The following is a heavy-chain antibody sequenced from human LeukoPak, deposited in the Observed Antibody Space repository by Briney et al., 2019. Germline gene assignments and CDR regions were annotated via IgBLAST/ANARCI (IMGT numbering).Heavy chain of an antibody. CDR2: IKKDGSVK. CDR1: GFIFSGSW. Sequence: GGSLRLSCTASGFIFSGSWMAWIRQAPGKGLEWVAIIKKDGSVKYYVDSMKGRFTISRDNAKNSLFLQMNSLRAEDTAIYYCTTDTWYSAGHWGQGTLVTVSS. D-gene: IGHD2-15*01. CDR3: TTDTWYSAGH. V-gene: IGHV3-7*03. J-gene: IGHJ4*02.